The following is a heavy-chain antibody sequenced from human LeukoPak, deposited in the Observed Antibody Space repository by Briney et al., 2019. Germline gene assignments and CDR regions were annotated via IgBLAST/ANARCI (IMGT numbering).Heavy chain of an antibody. CDR1: GGSISSYY. CDR2: IYYSGST. V-gene: IGHV4-59*01. CDR3: ARGDYYGSGPYYMDV. Sequence: SETLSLTCTASGGSISSYYWSWIRQPPGKGLEWIGYIYYSGSTNYNPSLRSRVTISVDTSKNQFSLKLSSVTAADTAVYHCARGDYYGSGPYYMDVWGKGTTVTVSS. J-gene: IGHJ6*03. D-gene: IGHD3-10*01.